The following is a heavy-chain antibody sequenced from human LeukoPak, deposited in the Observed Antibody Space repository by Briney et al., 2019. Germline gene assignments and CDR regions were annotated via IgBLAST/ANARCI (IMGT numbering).Heavy chain of an antibody. J-gene: IGHJ4*02. V-gene: IGHV1-2*02. CDR1: GYTFTGYY. Sequence: ASVKVSCKASGYTFTGYYMHWVRQAPGQGLEWMGWINPNSGGTNYAQKFQGRVTMTRDTSISTAYMELSRLRSDDTAVYYCARDYFPTYYYDSSGYDIDYWGQGTLVTVSS. CDR3: ARDYFPTYYYDSSGYDIDY. CDR2: INPNSGGT. D-gene: IGHD3-22*01.